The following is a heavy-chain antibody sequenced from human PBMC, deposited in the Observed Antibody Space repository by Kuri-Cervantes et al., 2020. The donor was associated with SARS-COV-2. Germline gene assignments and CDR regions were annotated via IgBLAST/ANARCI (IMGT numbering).Heavy chain of an antibody. J-gene: IGHJ3*02. CDR2: IYYSGST. CDR3: ARRACSSTSCYRALRAFDI. Sequence: GSLRLSCTVSGGSISSYYWGWIRQPPGKGLEWIGSIYYSGSTYYNPSLKSRVTISVDTSKNQFSLKLSSVTAADTAVYYCARRACSSTSCYRALRAFDIWGQGTMVTVSS. CDR1: GGSISSYY. D-gene: IGHD2-2*01. V-gene: IGHV4-39*01.